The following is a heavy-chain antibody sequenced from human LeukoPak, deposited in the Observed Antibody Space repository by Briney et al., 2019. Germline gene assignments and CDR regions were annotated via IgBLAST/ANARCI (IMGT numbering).Heavy chain of an antibody. Sequence: KSSETLSLTCAVYGGSFSGYYWSWIRQPPGKGLEWIGEINHSGSTNYNPSLKSRVTISVDTSKNQFSLKLSSVTAADTAVYYCARLRRMDVWGKGTTVTISS. CDR2: INHSGST. J-gene: IGHJ6*04. CDR1: GGSFSGYY. V-gene: IGHV4-34*01. CDR3: ARLRRMDV.